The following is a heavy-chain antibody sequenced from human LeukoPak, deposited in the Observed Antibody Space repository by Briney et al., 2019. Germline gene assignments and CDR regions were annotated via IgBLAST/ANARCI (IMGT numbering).Heavy chain of an antibody. D-gene: IGHD6-6*01. J-gene: IGHJ4*02. V-gene: IGHV4-34*01. CDR3: ASGTLRTGAARPPFDY. CDR2: INHSGST. CDR1: GGSFSGYY. Sequence: PSETLSLTCAVYGGSFSGYYWSWIRQPPGKGLEWIGEINHSGSTNYNPSLKSRVTISVDTSKNQFSLKLSSVTAADTAVYYCASGTLRTGAARPPFDYWGQGTLVTVSS.